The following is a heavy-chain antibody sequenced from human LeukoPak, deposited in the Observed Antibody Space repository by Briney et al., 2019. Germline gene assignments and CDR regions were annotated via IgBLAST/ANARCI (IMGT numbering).Heavy chain of an antibody. CDR1: GGTFSSYA. CDR3: ARGGFILKNYFDY. CDR2: IIPIFGTA. D-gene: IGHD2-21*01. Sequence: SVKVSCKASGGTFSSYAISWVRQAPGQGLEWMGGIIPIFGTANYAQKFQGRVTITADESTSTAYMELSSLRSEDTAVYYCARGGFILKNYFDYWGQGTLVTVSS. J-gene: IGHJ4*02. V-gene: IGHV1-69*13.